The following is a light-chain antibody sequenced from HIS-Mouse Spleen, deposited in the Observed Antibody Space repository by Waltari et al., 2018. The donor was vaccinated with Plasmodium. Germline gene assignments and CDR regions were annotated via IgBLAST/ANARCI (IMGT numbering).Light chain of an antibody. CDR2: VVS. V-gene: IGLV2-14*01. Sequence: QSALTQPASVSGSPGQSITISCTGTSSDLGGSNYVSVYQQHPGKAPKLMIYVVSNRPSGVSNRFSGSKSGNTASLTISGLQAEDEADYYCSSYTSSSTVFGGGTKLTVL. CDR1: SSDLGGSNY. CDR3: SSYTSSSTV. J-gene: IGLJ3*02.